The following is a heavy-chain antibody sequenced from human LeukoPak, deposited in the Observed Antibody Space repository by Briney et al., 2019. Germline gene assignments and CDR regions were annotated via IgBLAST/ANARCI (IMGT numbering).Heavy chain of an antibody. J-gene: IGHJ3*01. D-gene: IGHD6-19*01. Sequence: HPGGSLRLSCAASGFTFSSYAMCWVRQAPGEGLEWVSVISGSGGSTYYADSVKGRFTISRDNSKNTLYLQMNSLRAEDTAVYYCASGWGIYAFDVWGQGTMVTVSS. CDR1: GFTFSSYA. CDR3: ASGWGIYAFDV. CDR2: ISGSGGST. V-gene: IGHV3-23*01.